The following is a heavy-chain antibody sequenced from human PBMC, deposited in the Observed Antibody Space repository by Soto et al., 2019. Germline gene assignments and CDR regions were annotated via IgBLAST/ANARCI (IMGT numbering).Heavy chain of an antibody. CDR3: VRDSGAKLSSS. V-gene: IGHV1-69*13. Sequence: SVKVSCKASGGTFSSYRINWVRQAPGQGLEWVGGTVPIYRTADYAQKFQGRVTITADESARTSYMELRSLKSQDTAVYYCVRDSGAKLSSSWGQGTLVTVSS. CDR1: GGTFSSYR. CDR2: TVPIYRTA. J-gene: IGHJ4*02. D-gene: IGHD6-13*01.